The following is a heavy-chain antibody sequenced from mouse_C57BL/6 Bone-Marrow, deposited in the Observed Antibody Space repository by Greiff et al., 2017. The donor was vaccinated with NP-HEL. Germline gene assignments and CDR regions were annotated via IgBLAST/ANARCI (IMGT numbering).Heavy chain of an antibody. V-gene: IGHV1-15*01. Sequence: VQLQQSGAELVRPGASVTLSCKASGYTFTDYEMHWVKQTPVHGLEWIGAIDPETGGTAYNQKFKGKAILTADKSSSTAYMELRSLTSEDSAVYYCTRGIVAPYFDDWGTGTTVTESS. D-gene: IGHD1-1*01. CDR1: GYTFTDYE. CDR2: IDPETGGT. CDR3: TRGIVAPYFDD. J-gene: IGHJ1*03.